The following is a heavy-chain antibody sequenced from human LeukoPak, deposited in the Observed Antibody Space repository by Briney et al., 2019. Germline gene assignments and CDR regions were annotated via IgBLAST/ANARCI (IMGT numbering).Heavy chain of an antibody. Sequence: GGCLRLSCAASGFNFRSYGMHWVRHTPGKGLEWVAFIQYDGSTKVYADSVKGRVTISRDNSKNTVQLQMNSLKAEDTAVYYCAKVPRMAYYYYMDVWGKGTTVTVSS. V-gene: IGHV3-30*02. CDR2: IQYDGSTK. CDR3: AKVPRMAYYYYMDV. J-gene: IGHJ6*03. D-gene: IGHD2-8*01. CDR1: GFNFRSYG.